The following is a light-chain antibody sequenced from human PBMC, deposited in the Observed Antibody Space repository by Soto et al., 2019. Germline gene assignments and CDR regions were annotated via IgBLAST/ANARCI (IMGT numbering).Light chain of an antibody. CDR2: AAS. V-gene: IGKV1-33*01. Sequence: DIQMTQSPSSLSASVGDRVSITCRAIHNINTYLNWYQQRPGKAPRLLIYAASSVQGGVPSRFSGSGSGTDFTFTISSLQPEDIATYYCQQYDNLPPGITFGPGTKVDIK. CDR3: QQYDNLPPGIT. CDR1: HNINTY. J-gene: IGKJ3*01.